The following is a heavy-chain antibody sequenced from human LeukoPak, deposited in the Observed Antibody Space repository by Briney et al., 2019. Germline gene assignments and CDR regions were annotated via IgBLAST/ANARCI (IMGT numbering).Heavy chain of an antibody. CDR1: GYTFSSYG. V-gene: IGHV1-18*03. Sequence: VASVKVSCKASGYTFSSYGISWVRQAPGQGLEWMGWINTYNDNTDYAQKFQDRVTLTTDTSTSTAYMELRSLRSDDMAIYYCARDSRTFTMIHGAPPDYWGQGTLVTVSS. J-gene: IGHJ4*02. CDR2: INTYNDNT. D-gene: IGHD3-22*01. CDR3: ARDSRTFTMIHGAPPDY.